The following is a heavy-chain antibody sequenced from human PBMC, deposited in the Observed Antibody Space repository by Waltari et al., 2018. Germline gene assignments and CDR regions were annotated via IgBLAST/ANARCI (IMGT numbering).Heavy chain of an antibody. Sequence: QVQLVQSGAEVKKPGSSVKVSCKASGGTFSSYAISWVRQAPGQGLEWMGGISAILGIANYAQKFQGRVTIAADKSTSTAYMELSSLRSEDTAVYYCARDGYNWNYEGSAFDIWGQGTMVTVSS. D-gene: IGHD1-7*01. CDR2: ISAILGIA. V-gene: IGHV1-69*10. CDR3: ARDGYNWNYEGSAFDI. J-gene: IGHJ3*02. CDR1: GGTFSSYA.